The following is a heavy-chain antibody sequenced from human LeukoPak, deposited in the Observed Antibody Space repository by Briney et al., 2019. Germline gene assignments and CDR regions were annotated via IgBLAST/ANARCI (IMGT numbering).Heavy chain of an antibody. J-gene: IGHJ3*02. D-gene: IGHD6-19*01. Sequence: PGGSLRLSCAAFGFTFDDYAMHWVRQAPGKGLEWVSGISWNSGSIGYADSVKGRFTISRDNAKNSLYLQMNSLRAEDMALYYCAKSQWLVPDDAFDIWGQGTMVTVS. CDR3: AKSQWLVPDDAFDI. V-gene: IGHV3-9*03. CDR2: ISWNSGSI. CDR1: GFTFDDYA.